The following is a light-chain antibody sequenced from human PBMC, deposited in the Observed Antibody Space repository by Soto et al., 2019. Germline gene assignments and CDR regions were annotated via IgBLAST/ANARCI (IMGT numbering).Light chain of an antibody. J-gene: IGLJ1*01. CDR3: SSYTTTKNCV. V-gene: IGLV2-14*01. Sequence: THPASVSGSPGQSITIACTVTSSDVGGYNYVSWYQQQAGKAPNLLIYEVNYRPSGVSDRFSGSKYGTTASLTISGLQAEDEGDYYCSSYTTTKNCVFGTGSKVTVL. CDR2: EVN. CDR1: SSDVGGYNY.